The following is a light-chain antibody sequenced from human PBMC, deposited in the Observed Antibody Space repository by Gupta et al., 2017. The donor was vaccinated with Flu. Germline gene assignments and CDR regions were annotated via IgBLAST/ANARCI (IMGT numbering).Light chain of an antibody. J-gene: IGKJ1*01. V-gene: IGKV3-15*01. CDR3: QQDNYWPRT. CDR1: QAVKGN. CDR2: GAS. Sequence: PPPFLVLQGEGATSLGGAVQAVKGNLAWYQQKPGQAPSLLISGASVRAVGIPARFSGSGSGTEFTLTISGWQSEDFAVYWCQQDNYWPRTFGQGTKVEVK.